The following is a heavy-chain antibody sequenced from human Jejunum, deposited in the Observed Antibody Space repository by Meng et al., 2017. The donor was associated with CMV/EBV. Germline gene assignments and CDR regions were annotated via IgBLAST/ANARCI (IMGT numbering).Heavy chain of an antibody. Sequence: EASRQGLVKLSQTLSLTCMASGGSISVGSYYWSWLRQPAGKGLEWIGRIYSTGNTNYNPSLQSRITISRDTSKNQFSLRLSSVTAADTAVYYCARDGFDQTSHGWYPFEYWGQGALVTVSS. V-gene: IGHV4-61*02. CDR2: IYSTGNT. CDR1: GGSISVGSYY. D-gene: IGHD6-19*01. CDR3: ARDGFDQTSHGWYPFEY. J-gene: IGHJ4*02.